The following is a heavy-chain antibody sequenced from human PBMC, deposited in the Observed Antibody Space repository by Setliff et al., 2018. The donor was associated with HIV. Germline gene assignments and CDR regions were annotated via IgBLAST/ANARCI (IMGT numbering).Heavy chain of an antibody. V-gene: IGHV1-18*01. J-gene: IGHJ6*03. Sequence: ASVKVSCKASGYTFTSYGITWVRQAPGQGLEWMGWINIRSGNTNYAQKFQGRVTMTTDTSTSTAYMGLRSLRSDDTAVYYCARGPNRYSGTYSYYYYMDVWGKGTTVTVSS. CDR2: INIRSGNT. CDR1: GYTFTSYG. CDR3: ARGPNRYSGTYSYYYYMDV. D-gene: IGHD1-26*01.